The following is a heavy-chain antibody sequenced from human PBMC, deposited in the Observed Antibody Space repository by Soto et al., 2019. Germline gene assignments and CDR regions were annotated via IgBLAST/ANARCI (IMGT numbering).Heavy chain of an antibody. CDR1: GFTFSSDW. CDR2: INMDGSST. CDR3: ARAPRGLYHNDY. J-gene: IGHJ4*02. V-gene: IGHV3-74*01. D-gene: IGHD1-20*01. Sequence: EVQLVESGGGLVQPGGSLRLSCAASGFTFSSDWMHWVRQAAGKGLVWVSRINMDGSSTNYADSVKGRFTISRDNAKNMLYLQMDSLRAEDTAVYYCARAPRGLYHNDYWGQGALVTVSS.